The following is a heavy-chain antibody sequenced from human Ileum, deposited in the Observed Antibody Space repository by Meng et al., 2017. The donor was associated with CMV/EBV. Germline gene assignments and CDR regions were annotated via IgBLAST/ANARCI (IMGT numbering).Heavy chain of an antibody. V-gene: IGHV2-5*01. Sequence: FSGFSLSTSGVGVGWIRQPPGKALEWLAFIYWNGDKRYSPSLKSRLTITKDTSKNQVVLTMTNMDPVDTATYYCAHRHCGIPSCYTFDIWGQGTVVTVSS. J-gene: IGHJ3*02. CDR1: GFSLSTSGVG. D-gene: IGHD2-2*01. CDR3: AHRHCGIPSCYTFDI. CDR2: IYWNGDK.